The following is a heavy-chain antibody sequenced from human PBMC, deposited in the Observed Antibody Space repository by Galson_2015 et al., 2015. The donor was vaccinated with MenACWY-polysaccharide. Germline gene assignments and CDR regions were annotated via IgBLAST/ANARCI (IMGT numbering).Heavy chain of an antibody. D-gene: IGHD2-2*01. CDR2: SGKT. J-gene: IGHJ4*02. Sequence: SGKTYYNASLKSRVTISVDTSKNQFSLKLSSVTAADTAIYYCARAGRTDIVVVGYGWGFDYWGQGALVTVSS. V-gene: IGHV4-39*07. CDR3: ARAGRTDIVVVGYGWGFDY.